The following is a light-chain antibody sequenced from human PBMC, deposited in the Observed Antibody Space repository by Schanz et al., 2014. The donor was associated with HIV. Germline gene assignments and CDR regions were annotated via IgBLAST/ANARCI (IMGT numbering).Light chain of an antibody. V-gene: IGLV2-8*01. CDR1: SSDVGGYNY. J-gene: IGLJ2*01. CDR2: EVS. Sequence: QSALTQPASASGSPGQSVTISCTGTSSDVGGYNYVSWNQQHPGKAPKLMIYEVSKRPSGVPDRFSGSKSGNTASLTVSGLQAEDEADYYCSSYAGSIYVVFGGGTKVTVL. CDR3: SSYAGSIYVV.